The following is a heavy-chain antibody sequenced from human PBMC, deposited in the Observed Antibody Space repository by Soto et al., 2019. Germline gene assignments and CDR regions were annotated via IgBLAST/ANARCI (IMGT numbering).Heavy chain of an antibody. CDR1: GGSISSYY. D-gene: IGHD3-22*01. CDR3: ARSRGDSRGTNFDY. Sequence: SETLSLTCTVSGGSISSYYWTWIRQPPGKGLEWIGYIDYSGSTTYNPSLKTRVTLSVDTSKNQFSLKLSSVTAADTAVYYCARSRGDSRGTNFDYWGQGILVTVSS. J-gene: IGHJ4*02. V-gene: IGHV4-59*01. CDR2: IDYSGST.